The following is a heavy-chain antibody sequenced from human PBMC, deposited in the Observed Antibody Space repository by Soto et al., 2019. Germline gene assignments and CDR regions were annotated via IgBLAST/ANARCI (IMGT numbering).Heavy chain of an antibody. V-gene: IGHV4-59*12. CDR2: IYYSGST. CDR3: ARKETTVTTGIWFDP. D-gene: IGHD4-4*01. Sequence: SETLSLTCPVSGGSISSYYWSWIRQPPGKGLEWIGYIYYSGSTNYNPSLKSRVTISVDTSKNQFSLKLSSVTAADTAVYYCARKETTVTTGIWFDPWGQGTLVTVSS. CDR1: GGSISSYY. J-gene: IGHJ5*02.